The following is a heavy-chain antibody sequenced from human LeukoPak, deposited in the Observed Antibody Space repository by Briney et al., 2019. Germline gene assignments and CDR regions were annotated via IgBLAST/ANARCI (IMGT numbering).Heavy chain of an antibody. J-gene: IGHJ4*02. Sequence: ASVKVSCKASGFTFTSYGISWVRQAPGQGLEWMGWISAYNGNTNYAQKFQGRVTMTADTSTRTAYMELRGLRSDDTAVYYCAREGTDYYDSSGCLDYWGQGTLVTVSS. CDR1: GFTFTSYG. V-gene: IGHV1-18*04. CDR2: ISAYNGNT. CDR3: AREGTDYYDSSGCLDY. D-gene: IGHD3-22*01.